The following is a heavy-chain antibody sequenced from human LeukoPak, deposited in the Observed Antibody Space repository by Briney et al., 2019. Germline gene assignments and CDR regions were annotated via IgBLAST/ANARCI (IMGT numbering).Heavy chain of an antibody. Sequence: GGSLRLSCAASGFTFSDYYMNWVRQAPGKGLEWVSSISSSSSYIYYADSVKGRFTISRDNAKNSLYLQMNSLRAEDTAVYYCARDPMGYCGGDCSHFDYWGQGTLVTVSS. D-gene: IGHD2-21*02. J-gene: IGHJ4*02. CDR2: ISSSSSYI. V-gene: IGHV3-21*01. CDR3: ARDPMGYCGGDCSHFDY. CDR1: GFTFSDYY.